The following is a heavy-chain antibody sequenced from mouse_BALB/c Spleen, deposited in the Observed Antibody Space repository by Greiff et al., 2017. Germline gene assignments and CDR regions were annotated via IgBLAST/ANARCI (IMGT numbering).Heavy chain of an antibody. CDR3: TRSDGSSYYYAMDY. D-gene: IGHD1-1*01. V-gene: IGHV1-15*01. Sequence: VQLQQSGAELVRPGASVTLSCKAPGYTFTDYEMHWVKQTPVHGLEWIGAIDPETGGTAYNQKFKGKATLTADKSSSTAYMELRSLTSEDSAVYYCTRSDGSSYYYAMDYWGQGTSVTVSS. J-gene: IGHJ4*01. CDR2: IDPETGGT. CDR1: GYTFTDYE.